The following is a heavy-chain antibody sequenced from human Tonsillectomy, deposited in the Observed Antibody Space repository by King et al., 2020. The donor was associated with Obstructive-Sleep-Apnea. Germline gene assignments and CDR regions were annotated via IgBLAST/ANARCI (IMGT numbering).Heavy chain of an antibody. CDR1: GGSISSGDYY. V-gene: IGHV4-30-4*01. D-gene: IGHD3-10*01. CDR3: GRDAPRGYGSVSYWVPYFDY. CDR2: IYYSGST. Sequence: VQLQESGPGLVKPSQTLSLTCTVSGGSISSGDYYWRWIRQPPGKGLEWIGYIYYSGSTYYNPSLKSRVTISVDTSKNQFSLKLSSVTAADTAVYYCGRDAPRGYGSVSYWVPYFDYWGQGTLVTVSS. J-gene: IGHJ4*02.